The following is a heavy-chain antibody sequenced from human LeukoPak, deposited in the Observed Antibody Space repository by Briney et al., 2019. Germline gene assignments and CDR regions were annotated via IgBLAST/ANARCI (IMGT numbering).Heavy chain of an antibody. D-gene: IGHD2-2*01. V-gene: IGHV1-2*04. CDR2: INPNSGGT. J-gene: IGHJ6*04. Sequence: GASVNVSCKASGYTFTGYYMHWVRQAPGQGLEWMGWINPNSGGTNYAQKFQGWVTMTRDTSISTAYMELSRLRSDDTAVYYCAREYVVPAYYYYGMDVWGKGTTVTVSS. CDR1: GYTFTGYY. CDR3: AREYVVPAYYYYGMDV.